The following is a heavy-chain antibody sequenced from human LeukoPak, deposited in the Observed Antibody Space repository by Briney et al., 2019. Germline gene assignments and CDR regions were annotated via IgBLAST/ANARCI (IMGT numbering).Heavy chain of an antibody. J-gene: IGHJ5*02. CDR1: GYTLAKLS. CDR3: ATNGWYNWNYEVVWFDP. CDR2: FDPEDGET. V-gene: IGHV1-24*01. D-gene: IGHD1-7*01. Sequence: ASVTASSKVSGYTLAKLSTDWDRQAPGKGLEWMGGFDPEDGETIYAQKFQGRVTMTEDTSTDTAYMELSSLRSEDTAVYYCATNGWYNWNYEVVWFDPLRQRSLVTVSS.